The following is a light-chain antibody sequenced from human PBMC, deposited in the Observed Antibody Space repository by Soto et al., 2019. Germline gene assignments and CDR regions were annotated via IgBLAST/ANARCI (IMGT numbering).Light chain of an antibody. CDR2: DAS. CDR3: QQYDISPPIT. CDR1: QTIRRNY. Sequence: EILLTQSPGTLSLSPGERATLSCIAIQTIRRNYLAWYQQKLGQAPRLLIYDASRRATGIPDRFSGSGSGTDFTLTISRLEPEDFAVYFCQQYDISPPITFGQGTRLEIK. J-gene: IGKJ5*01. V-gene: IGKV3-20*01.